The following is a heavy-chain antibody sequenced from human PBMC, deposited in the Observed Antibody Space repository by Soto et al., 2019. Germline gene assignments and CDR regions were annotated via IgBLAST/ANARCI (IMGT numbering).Heavy chain of an antibody. J-gene: IGHJ5*02. Sequence: SETLSLTCAVYGGPFSGYYWSWIRQPPGKGLEWIGEINHSGSTNYNPSLKSRVTISVDTSKNQFSLKLSSVTAADTAVYYCARVLRFVNWFDPWGQGTLVTVSS. CDR3: ARVLRFVNWFDP. V-gene: IGHV4-34*01. D-gene: IGHD3-3*01. CDR2: INHSGST. CDR1: GGPFSGYY.